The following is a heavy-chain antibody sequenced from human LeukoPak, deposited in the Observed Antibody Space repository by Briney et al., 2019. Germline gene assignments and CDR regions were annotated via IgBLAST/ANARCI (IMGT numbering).Heavy chain of an antibody. V-gene: IGHV1-18*01. CDR2: ISAYNGNT. CDR3: ARVWGYCRSTSCLHFDY. J-gene: IGHJ4*02. D-gene: IGHD2-2*01. CDR1: GYTFTSYG. Sequence: ASVEVSCKASGYTFTSYGISWVRQAPGQGLEWMGWISAYNGNTNYAQKLQGRVTMTTDTSTSTAYMELRSLRSDDTAVYYCARVWGYCRSTSCLHFDYWGQGTLVTVSS.